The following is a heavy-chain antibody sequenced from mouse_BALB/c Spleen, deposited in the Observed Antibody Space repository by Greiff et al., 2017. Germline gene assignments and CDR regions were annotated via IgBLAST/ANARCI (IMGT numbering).Heavy chain of an antibody. D-gene: IGHD1-1*01. CDR3: ARGYGSSYVAWFAY. CDR2: INPSTGYT. CDR1: GYTFTSYW. Sequence: QVQLQQSGAELAKPGASVKMSCKASGYTFTSYWMHWVKQRPGQGLEWIGYINPSTGYTEYNQKFKDKATLTADKSSSTAYMQLSSLTSEDSAVYYCARGYGSSYVAWFAYWGQGTLVTVSA. V-gene: IGHV1-7*01. J-gene: IGHJ3*01.